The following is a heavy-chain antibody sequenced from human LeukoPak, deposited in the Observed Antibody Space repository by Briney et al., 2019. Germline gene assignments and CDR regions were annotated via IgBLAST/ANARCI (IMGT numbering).Heavy chain of an antibody. CDR2: INPNSGIT. CDR1: GYTFTSYD. Sequence: ASVKVSCKASGYTFTSYDIDWVRQATGQGLEWMGWINPNSGITGYAEKFQGRVTMTRDTSTETAFMELSSLRSDDTAIYYCASRTFLTWGQGTLVTVSS. CDR3: ASRTFLT. J-gene: IGHJ5*02. D-gene: IGHD1/OR15-1a*01. V-gene: IGHV1-8*02.